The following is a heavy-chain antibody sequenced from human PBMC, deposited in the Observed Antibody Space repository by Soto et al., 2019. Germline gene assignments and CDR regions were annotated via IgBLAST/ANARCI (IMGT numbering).Heavy chain of an antibody. J-gene: IGHJ4*02. CDR3: ARDHPYYYDSSGYYYRVFYFDY. CDR2: IYHSGST. V-gene: IGHV4-4*02. CDR1: GASISSSNW. Sequence: ETLSLTCAVSGASISSSNWWNWVRQPPGKGLEWIGEIYHSGSTNYNPSLKSRVTIAVDKSKNQFSLKLSSVTAADTAVYYCARDHPYYYDSSGYYYRVFYFDYWGQGTPVTVYS. D-gene: IGHD3-22*01.